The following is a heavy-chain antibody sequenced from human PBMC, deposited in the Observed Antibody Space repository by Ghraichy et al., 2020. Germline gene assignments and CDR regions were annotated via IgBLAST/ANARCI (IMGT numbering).Heavy chain of an antibody. V-gene: IGHV3-23*01. CDR1: GFAFSSYA. CDR3: AKGETVIRLFYFDS. Sequence: GGSLRLSCAASGFAFSSYAMTWVRQASGKGLEWVSSISGSGITTFYADSVKGRFTISRDNSKNTVYLQMNSLRTEDTAVYYCAKGETVIRLFYFDSWGQGTQVAVSS. J-gene: IGHJ4*02. D-gene: IGHD1-1*01. CDR2: ISGSGITT.